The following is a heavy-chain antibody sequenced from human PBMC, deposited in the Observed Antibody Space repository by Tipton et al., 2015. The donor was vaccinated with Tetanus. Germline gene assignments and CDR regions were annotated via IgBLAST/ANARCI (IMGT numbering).Heavy chain of an antibody. Sequence: VQLVQSGAEVKKPGESLKISCQGSGYSFNSYWIGWVRQKPGKGLEWMGIIYPTDSDTRYTPSFQGQVPISTDKSIRTAYLQWNSLKASDPAMYFCARSAHPRGYADGFRLRDPVDIWGQGTMVTVSS. D-gene: IGHD2-15*01. CDR3: ARSAHPRGYADGFRLRDPVDI. J-gene: IGHJ3*02. CDR1: GYSFNSYW. V-gene: IGHV5-51*01. CDR2: IYPTDSDT.